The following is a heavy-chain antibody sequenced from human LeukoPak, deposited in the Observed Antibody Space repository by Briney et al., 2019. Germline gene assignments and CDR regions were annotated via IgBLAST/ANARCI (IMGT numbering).Heavy chain of an antibody. Sequence: GGSLRLSCTASGFTLGSHDMHWVRQIPGQGLEWVAAVSSGFHAFFADSVQGRFTVSREDARNSLYLQMNSLRAGDTAVYYCVGEARGYHYTYFDYWGQGTLVTVSS. V-gene: IGHV3-13*01. D-gene: IGHD5-18*01. CDR3: VGEARGYHYTYFDY. CDR1: GFTLGSHD. CDR2: VSSGFHA. J-gene: IGHJ4*02.